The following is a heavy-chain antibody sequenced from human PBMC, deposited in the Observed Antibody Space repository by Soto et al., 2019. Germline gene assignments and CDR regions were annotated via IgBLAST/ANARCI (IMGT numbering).Heavy chain of an antibody. J-gene: IGHJ3*02. D-gene: IGHD3-22*01. V-gene: IGHV4-59*01. CDR3: ARGRGGYYDGSGYYGRWAFDI. CDR2: IYYSGST. CDR1: GGSIISYY. Sequence: SETLSLTCTFSGGSIISYYWSWIRQPPGKGLKWIGYIYYSGSTNYNPSLKSRVTISVDTSKNQFSLKLSSVTAADTAVYYCARGRGGYYDGSGYYGRWAFDIWGQGTMVTVSS.